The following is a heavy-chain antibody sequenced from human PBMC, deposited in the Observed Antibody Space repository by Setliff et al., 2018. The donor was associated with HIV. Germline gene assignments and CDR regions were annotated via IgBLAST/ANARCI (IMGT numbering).Heavy chain of an antibody. CDR2: INHSGST. D-gene: IGHD1-1*01. J-gene: IGHJ4*02. CDR3: ARGRGLNLEPFDY. CDR1: GGSFSGYY. V-gene: IGHV4-34*01. Sequence: LSLTCAVYGGSFSGYYWSWIRQPPGKGLEWVGEINHSGSTNYNPSLKSRVTISVDTSKNQFSLKLSSVTAADTAVYYCARGRGLNLEPFDYWGQGTLVTVSS.